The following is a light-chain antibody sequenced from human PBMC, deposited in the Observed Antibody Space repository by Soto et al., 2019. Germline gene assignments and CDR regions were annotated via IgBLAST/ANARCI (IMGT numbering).Light chain of an antibody. CDR3: SSYAGSNKVV. Sequence: QSALTQPPSASGSPGQSVTISCTGTSTDVGGYNYVSWYQQHPGKAPKVMIYEVSKRPSGVPDRFSGSKSVSTAALTVSGLQAEDEADYYCSSYAGSNKVVFGGGTQLTVL. J-gene: IGLJ2*01. V-gene: IGLV2-8*01. CDR2: EVS. CDR1: STDVGGYNY.